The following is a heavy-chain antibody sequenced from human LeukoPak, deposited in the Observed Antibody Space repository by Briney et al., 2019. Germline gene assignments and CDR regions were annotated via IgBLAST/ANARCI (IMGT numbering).Heavy chain of an antibody. D-gene: IGHD3-10*01. J-gene: IGHJ5*01. CDR2: NHYTGST. Sequence: SETLSLTCTVFGGSISTYYWTWIRQPPGKGLEWIGYNHYTGSTNHNPSLKSRVTMSVDTSKSQFSLKLSSVTAADTAVYYCARGRSGGDWFDSWGQGTLVTVSS. V-gene: IGHV4-59*01. CDR1: GGSISTYY. CDR3: ARGRSGGDWFDS.